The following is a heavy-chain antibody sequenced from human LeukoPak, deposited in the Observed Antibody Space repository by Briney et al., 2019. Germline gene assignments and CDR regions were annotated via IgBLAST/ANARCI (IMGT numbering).Heavy chain of an antibody. CDR1: GGSIGSSSYY. CDR2: IYYSGST. D-gene: IGHD3-22*01. Sequence: SETLSLTCTVSGGSIGSSSYYWGWIRQPPGKGLEWIGSIYYSGSTYYNPSLKSRVTISVDTSKNQFSLKLSSVTAADTAVYYCARHSDYYDSSSWGQGTLVTVSS. V-gene: IGHV4-39*01. J-gene: IGHJ5*02. CDR3: ARHSDYYDSSS.